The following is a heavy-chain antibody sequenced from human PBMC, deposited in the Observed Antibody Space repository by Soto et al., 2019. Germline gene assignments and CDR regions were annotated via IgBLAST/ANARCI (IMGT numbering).Heavy chain of an antibody. D-gene: IGHD3-22*01. J-gene: IGHJ4*02. Sequence: LSLTCTVSGGSISSGDYYWSWIRQPPGKGLEWIGYIYYSGSTYYNPSLKSRVTISVDTSKNQFSLKLSSVTAADTAVYYCARDLLYYDSSGYSRLYFDYWGQGTLVTVPQ. CDR2: IYYSGST. CDR3: ARDLLYYDSSGYSRLYFDY. V-gene: IGHV4-30-4*01. CDR1: GGSISSGDYY.